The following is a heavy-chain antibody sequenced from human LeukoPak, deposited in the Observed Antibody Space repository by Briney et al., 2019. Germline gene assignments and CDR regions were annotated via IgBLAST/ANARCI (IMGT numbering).Heavy chain of an antibody. V-gene: IGHV3-48*03. CDR1: GFTFSNYE. Sequence: GGSLRLSCAASGFTFSNYEMNWVRQAPGKGLEWVSYISDSGSTIYYADSVKGRFTISRDNAKDSLYLQMNSLRAEDTAVYYCARVRSGYSHENYFDYWGQGTLVTVSS. CDR3: ARVRSGYSHENYFDY. J-gene: IGHJ4*02. D-gene: IGHD5-18*01. CDR2: ISDSGSTI.